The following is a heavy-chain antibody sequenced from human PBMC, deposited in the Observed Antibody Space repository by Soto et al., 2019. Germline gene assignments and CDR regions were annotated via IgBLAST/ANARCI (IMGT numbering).Heavy chain of an antibody. V-gene: IGHV4-31*03. CDR1: GASVRSGGYY. CDR2: ISYGGNT. CDR3: ARSFMVTGGDFDH. J-gene: IGHJ4*02. Sequence: QVQLQESGPGLVKPSQTLSLTCSVSGASVRSGGYYWSWIRQHPGKGLEWIGSISYGGNTHYNPTLKRRITLSLDTSKKQFSLKVTSVTAADTAVYYCARSFMVTGGDFDHWGPGTLVTVSP. D-gene: IGHD1-20*01.